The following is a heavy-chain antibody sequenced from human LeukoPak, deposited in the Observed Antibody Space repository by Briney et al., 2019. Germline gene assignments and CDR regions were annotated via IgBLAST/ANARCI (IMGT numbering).Heavy chain of an antibody. CDR2: IYDSGST. CDR1: GGSISSYY. Sequence: TSETLSLTCTVSGGSISSYYWSWIRQPPGKGLEWIGYIYDSGSTNYNPSLKSRVTISVDTSKNQFSLKLSSVTAADTAVYYCARVGGTNYYYYGMDVWGQGTTVTVSS. J-gene: IGHJ6*02. D-gene: IGHD1-1*01. CDR3: ARVGGTNYYYYGMDV. V-gene: IGHV4-59*01.